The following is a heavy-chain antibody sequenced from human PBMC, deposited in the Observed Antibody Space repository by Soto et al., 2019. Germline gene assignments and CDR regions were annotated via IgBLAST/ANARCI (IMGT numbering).Heavy chain of an antibody. CDR3: ARLNDYGGPGIGFDP. V-gene: IGHV3-74*01. Sequence: PGGSLRLSCAASGVTFSSYWMHWVRQAPGKGLVWVSRINSDGSFTNYADSVEGRFTISRDNAKKTLYLQMNNLRAEDTAVYYCARLNDYGGPGIGFDPWRQGTLVTVSS. CDR1: GVTFSSYW. CDR2: INSDGSFT. J-gene: IGHJ5*02. D-gene: IGHD4-17*01.